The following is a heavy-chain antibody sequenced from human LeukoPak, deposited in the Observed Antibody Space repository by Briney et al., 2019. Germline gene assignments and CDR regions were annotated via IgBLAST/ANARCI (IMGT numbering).Heavy chain of an antibody. Sequence: GGSLRLSCAASGFTFSIYGMHWVRQAPGKGLEWVAVISYDGSNIYYADSVKGRFTISRDNSKNTLYLQMNSLRPEDTAVYYCARGGTSGSLIYWGQGTLVTVSS. CDR2: ISYDGSNI. V-gene: IGHV3-30*03. D-gene: IGHD1-26*01. CDR3: ARGGTSGSLIY. J-gene: IGHJ4*02. CDR1: GFTFSIYG.